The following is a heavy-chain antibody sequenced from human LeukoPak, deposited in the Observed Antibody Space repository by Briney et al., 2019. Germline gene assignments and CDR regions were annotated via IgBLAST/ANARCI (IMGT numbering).Heavy chain of an antibody. CDR3: ARATVSGFCSDGSCYRLDH. D-gene: IGHD2-15*01. V-gene: IGHV1-8*02. Sequence: ASVKVSCKASGYTFTSYYMHWVRQATGQGLEWMGWMNPNSGNTGYTQKFQGRVTMTRDTSKSTAYMELSSLRSEDTAVYYCARATVSGFCSDGSCYRLDHWGLGTLVTVSS. CDR2: MNPNSGNT. J-gene: IGHJ4*02. CDR1: GYTFTSYY.